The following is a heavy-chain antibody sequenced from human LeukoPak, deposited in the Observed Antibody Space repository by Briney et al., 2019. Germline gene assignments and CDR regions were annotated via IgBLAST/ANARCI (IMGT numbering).Heavy chain of an antibody. CDR1: GFTFSSYA. CDR3: AGVYSSSTGSPRAFDY. J-gene: IGHJ4*02. V-gene: IGHV3-23*01. D-gene: IGHD6-13*01. Sequence: GGSLRLSCAASGFTFSSYAMSWVRQAPGKGLEWVSAISGSGGSTYYADSVKGRFTISRDNSKNTLYLQMNSLRAEDTAVYYCAGVYSSSTGSPRAFDYWGQGTLVTVSS. CDR2: ISGSGGST.